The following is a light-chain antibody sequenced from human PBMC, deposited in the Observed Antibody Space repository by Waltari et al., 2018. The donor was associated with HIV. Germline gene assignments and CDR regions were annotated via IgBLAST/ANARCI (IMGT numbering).Light chain of an antibody. CDR3: QQSYSNPRT. CDR2: VAS. CDR1: QTISNY. V-gene: IGKV1-39*01. J-gene: IGKJ1*01. Sequence: DIQMTQSPSSLSASVGDRVTITCRASQTISNYLNWYQQKPGKAPKVLIYVASSLQSGVPSRFSGSGSGTDFTLTISSLQPEDFATYYCQQSYSNPRTFGQGTRVE.